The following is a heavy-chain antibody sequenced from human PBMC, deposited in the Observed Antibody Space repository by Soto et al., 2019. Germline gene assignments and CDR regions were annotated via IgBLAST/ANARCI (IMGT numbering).Heavy chain of an antibody. D-gene: IGHD6-6*01. Sequence: SETLSLTCTVSGGSISSGGYYWSWIRQHPGKGLEWIGYIYYSGSTYYNPSLKSRVTISVDTSKNQFSLKLSSVTAADTAVYYCARMPVLNFTARTGGIEYYYYGMDVWGQGTTVTVSS. CDR2: IYYSGST. CDR1: GGSISSGGYY. V-gene: IGHV4-31*03. J-gene: IGHJ6*02. CDR3: ARMPVLNFTARTGGIEYYYYGMDV.